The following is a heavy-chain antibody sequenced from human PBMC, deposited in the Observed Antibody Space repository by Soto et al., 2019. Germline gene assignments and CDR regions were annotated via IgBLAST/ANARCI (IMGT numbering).Heavy chain of an antibody. J-gene: IGHJ6*02. CDR3: AXKXLVAXXXXXXXMXV. CDR2: MNPNSGNT. Sequence: ASVKVSCKASGYTFTSYDINWVRQATGQGLEGMGWMNPNSGNTGYEQKFQGRVTITRNTPISTAYMELSSLRSEDTAVSYSAXKXLVAXXXXXXXMXVXDQETTVPVSS. V-gene: IGHV1-8*01. CDR1: GYTFTSYD. D-gene: IGHD5-12*01.